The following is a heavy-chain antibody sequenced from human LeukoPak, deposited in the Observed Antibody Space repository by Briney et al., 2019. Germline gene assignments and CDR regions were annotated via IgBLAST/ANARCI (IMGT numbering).Heavy chain of an antibody. CDR3: ARGDYYGSESYWHTKWFDP. Sequence: SVEVSCKASGGTFNSHVISWVRQAPGRGLEWMGGIIPVFGTANYAQKFQGRVTITTDESTTTAYMEMSSLRSEDTAVYYCARGDYYGSESYWHTKWFDPWGQGTLVTVSS. CDR2: IIPVFGTA. CDR1: GGTFNSHV. D-gene: IGHD3-10*01. J-gene: IGHJ5*02. V-gene: IGHV1-69*05.